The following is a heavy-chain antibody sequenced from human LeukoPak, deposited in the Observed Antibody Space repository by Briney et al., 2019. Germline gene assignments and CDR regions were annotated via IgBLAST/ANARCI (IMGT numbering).Heavy chain of an antibody. V-gene: IGHV3-13*01. CDR1: GFTFSSYD. Sequence: GGSLRLSGPASGFTFSSYDMHGVRQATGKGLDWVSAIGTAGDTYYPGSVKGRFTISRENAKNSLYLQMNSLRAGDTAVYYCARGGRDFWSGYYGLYYFDYWGQGTLVTVSS. J-gene: IGHJ4*02. D-gene: IGHD3-3*01. CDR2: IGTAGDT. CDR3: ARGGRDFWSGYYGLYYFDY.